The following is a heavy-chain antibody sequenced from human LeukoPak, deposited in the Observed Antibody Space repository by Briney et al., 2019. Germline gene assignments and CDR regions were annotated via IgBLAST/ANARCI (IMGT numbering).Heavy chain of an antibody. V-gene: IGHV1-2*04. D-gene: IGHD5-24*01. J-gene: IGHJ6*02. CDR2: INPNSGGT. CDR1: GYTFTGYY. Sequence: ASVKVSCKASGYTFTGYYMHWVRQAPGQGLEWMGWINPNSGGTNYAQKFRGWVTMTRDTSISTAYMELSRLRSDDTAVYYCARDQAPGLQFSAMDVWGQGTTVTVSS. CDR3: ARDQAPGLQFSAMDV.